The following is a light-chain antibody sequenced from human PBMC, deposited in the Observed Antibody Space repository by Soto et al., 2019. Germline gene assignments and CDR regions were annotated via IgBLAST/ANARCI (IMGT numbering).Light chain of an antibody. CDR2: DVS. J-gene: IGLJ3*02. CDR1: SSDVGGYNY. Sequence: QSVLTQPRSVSGSPGQSVTISCTGTSSDVGGYNYVSWYQQHPGKAPKLMIYDVSNRPSGVPDRFSGSKSGNTASLTISGLQADDEADYYCCSYAGSTWVFGGGTKVTVL. V-gene: IGLV2-11*01. CDR3: CSYAGSTWV.